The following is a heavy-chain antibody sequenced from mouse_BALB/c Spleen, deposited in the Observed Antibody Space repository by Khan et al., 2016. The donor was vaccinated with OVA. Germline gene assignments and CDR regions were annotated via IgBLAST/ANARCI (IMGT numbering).Heavy chain of an antibody. CDR2: IWGDGST. V-gene: IGHV2-3*01. CDR3: AKFTPDYYSMDY. Sequence: QVRLQQSGPGLVAPSQSLSITCTVSGFSLTSYGVNWVRQPPGAGLEWLGVIWGDGSTNYHSTLKSRLIISKDSSKRQVFLTLNSLQTDDTATYYCAKFTPDYYSMDYWGQGTSVTVST. CDR1: GFSLTSYG. D-gene: IGHD1-1*01. J-gene: IGHJ4*01.